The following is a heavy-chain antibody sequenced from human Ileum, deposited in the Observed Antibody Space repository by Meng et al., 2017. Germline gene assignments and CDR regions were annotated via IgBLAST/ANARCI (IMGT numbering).Heavy chain of an antibody. CDR2: ISAYSGNT. CDR1: GYIFTRYG. J-gene: IGHJ4*02. V-gene: IGHV1-18*01. Sequence: VPLVQPGAEGKKPGASVKVSCKASGYIFTRYGIGWVRQAPGQGLEWMGWISAYSGNTKYAQKLQGRVTMTTDTSTSTAYMELRNLRSDDTAVYYCARDTVGTTLGDYWGQGTLVTVSS. D-gene: IGHD4-23*01. CDR3: ARDTVGTTLGDY.